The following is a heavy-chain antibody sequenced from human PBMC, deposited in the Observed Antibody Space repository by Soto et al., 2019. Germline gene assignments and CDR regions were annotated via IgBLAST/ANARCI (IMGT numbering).Heavy chain of an antibody. CDR3: ARYSRSLRYFDWTPRTGGIDY. D-gene: IGHD3-9*01. Sequence: QVQLQESGPGLVKPSETLSLTCTVSGGSISSYYWSWIRQPPGKGLEWIGYIYYSGSTNYNPSLKSRVTISVDTSKNQFSLKLSSVTAADTAGYYCARYSRSLRYFDWTPRTGGIDYWGQGTLVTVSS. V-gene: IGHV4-59*01. J-gene: IGHJ4*02. CDR2: IYYSGST. CDR1: GGSISSYY.